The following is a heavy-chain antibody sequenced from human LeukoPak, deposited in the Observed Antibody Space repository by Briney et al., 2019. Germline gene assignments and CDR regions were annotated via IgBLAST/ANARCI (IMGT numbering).Heavy chain of an antibody. J-gene: IGHJ4*02. CDR2: ITNDGSST. CDR3: AKGLATFGGVIVSGDY. Sequence: PGGSLRLSCAASGLTFSSHWMHWVRQAPGKGLVWVSRITNDGSSTTYADSVKGRFTISRDNSKNTLYLQMNSLRAEDTAVYYCAKGLATFGGVIVSGDYWGQGTLVTVSS. D-gene: IGHD3-16*02. CDR1: GLTFSSHW. V-gene: IGHV3-74*01.